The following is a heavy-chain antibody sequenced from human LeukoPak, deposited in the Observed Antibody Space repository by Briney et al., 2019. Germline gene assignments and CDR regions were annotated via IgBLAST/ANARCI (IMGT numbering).Heavy chain of an antibody. J-gene: IGHJ5*02. D-gene: IGHD6-25*01. Sequence: ASVKVSCKASGYTFTGYYMHWVRQAPGQGLEWMGWINPNSGGTNYAQKFQGWVTMTRDTSISTAYMELSRLRSDDTAVYYCARAQPSYSSGFDPWGQGTLVTVSS. CDR3: ARAQPSYSSGFDP. V-gene: IGHV1-2*04. CDR2: INPNSGGT. CDR1: GYTFTGYY.